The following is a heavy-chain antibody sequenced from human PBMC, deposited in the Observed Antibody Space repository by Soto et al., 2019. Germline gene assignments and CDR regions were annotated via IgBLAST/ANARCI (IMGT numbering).Heavy chain of an antibody. V-gene: IGHV1-2*04. J-gene: IGHJ6*02. CDR2: INPKSGGT. Sequence: ASVKVSCKASGYSFTDYHIHWVRQAPGQGLEWLGRINPKSGGTSTAQKFQGWVTMTTDTSISTASMELTRLTSDGTAIYYCARGDSTDCSNGVCSFFYNHDMDVWGQGTTVTVSS. CDR1: GYSFTDYH. CDR3: ARGDSTDCSNGVCSFFYNHDMDV. D-gene: IGHD2-8*01.